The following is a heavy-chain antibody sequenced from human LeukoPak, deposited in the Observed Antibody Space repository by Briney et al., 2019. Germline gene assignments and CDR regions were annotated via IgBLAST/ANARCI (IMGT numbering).Heavy chain of an antibody. CDR1: GYSISSGYY. V-gene: IGHV4-38-2*02. CDR2: IYNSGST. CDR3: ARDSAHIHEVRFFGY. Sequence: SXTLSLTCTVSGYSISSGYYWGGIRQPPGQGLEWIGSIYNSGSTYYNPSLKSRVTISVEKSKNQFSLKLSSVTAADTAVYYCARDSAHIHEVRFFGYWGQGTLVTVSS. D-gene: IGHD3-3*01. J-gene: IGHJ4*02.